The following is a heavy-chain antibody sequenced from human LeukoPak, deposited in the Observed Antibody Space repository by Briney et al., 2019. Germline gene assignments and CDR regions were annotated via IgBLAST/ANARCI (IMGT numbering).Heavy chain of an antibody. CDR1: GFNFAVYD. Sequence: GGSLTLSCTTSGFNFAVYDMSWVRQAPGKGLEWVGFIRSKSYGGTAEYAASVKGRFIISRDDSKSLAYLQMNSLKTDDTAVYYCSRDAAYSNYIRYDYYYMDAWGKGTTVTVSS. J-gene: IGHJ6*03. V-gene: IGHV3-49*04. CDR2: IRSKSYGGTA. CDR3: SRDAAYSNYIRYDYYYMDA. D-gene: IGHD4-11*01.